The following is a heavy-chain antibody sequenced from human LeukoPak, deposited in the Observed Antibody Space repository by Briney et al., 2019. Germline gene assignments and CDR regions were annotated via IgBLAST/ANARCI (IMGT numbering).Heavy chain of an antibody. V-gene: IGHV3-30-3*01. CDR1: GFTFSSYT. J-gene: IGHJ4*02. D-gene: IGHD3-22*01. CDR3: ARSITYYYDSSGYPREKAFDY. Sequence: GGSLRLSCAASGFTFSSYTMHWVRQAPGKRLEGVAVISYDGSNKYYGDSVKSRFTISRDNSKNTLYLQMNSLRAEDTAVYYCARSITYYYDSSGYPREKAFDYWGQGTLVTVSS. CDR2: ISYDGSNK.